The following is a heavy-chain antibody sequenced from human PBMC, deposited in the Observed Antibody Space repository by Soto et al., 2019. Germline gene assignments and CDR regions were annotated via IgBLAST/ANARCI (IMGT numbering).Heavy chain of an antibody. CDR1: GFSLTSDGVG. D-gene: IGHD1-26*01. CDR2: IYWDDDK. V-gene: IGHV2-5*02. CDR3: VPRWGVGDDF. J-gene: IGHJ4*02. Sequence: QITLKESGPTLVKPTETLTLTCSFSGFSLTSDGVGVGWIRQPPGKALEWLAAIYWDDDKHYSPSLRNRLTVSKDTSRNQVVLTLGDLDPVDTGTYFCVPRWGVGDDFWGPGTQVIVSS.